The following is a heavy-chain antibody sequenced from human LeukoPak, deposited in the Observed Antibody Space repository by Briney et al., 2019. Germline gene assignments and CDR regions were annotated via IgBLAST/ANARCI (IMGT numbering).Heavy chain of an antibody. V-gene: IGHV4-59*01. Sequence: SETLSLTCTVSGGSISSYYWSWIRQPPGKGLEWIGYIYYSGSTNYNPSLKSRVTISVDTSKNQFSLKLSSVTAADTAVYYCARHPSEYSSSFYFDYWGQGTPVTVSS. CDR3: ARHPSEYSSSFYFDY. D-gene: IGHD6-6*01. CDR2: IYYSGST. CDR1: GGSISSYY. J-gene: IGHJ4*02.